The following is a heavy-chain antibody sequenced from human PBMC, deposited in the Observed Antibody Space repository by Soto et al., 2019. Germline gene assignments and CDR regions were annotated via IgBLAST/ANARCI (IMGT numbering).Heavy chain of an antibody. CDR3: AASYGSGYRAFHY. V-gene: IGHV1-69*02. CDR2: INPIVSMS. Sequence: QVQLVQSGTEVKKPGSSVKVSCKASGDTFSFYTINWVRQAPGLGLEWVGRINPIVSMSNYAQKFQGRVSMTADTTTSTAYMELRSLSSDDTAMYFCAASYGSGYRAFHYWGQGALVIVSS. D-gene: IGHD3-10*01. J-gene: IGHJ4*02. CDR1: GDTFSFYT.